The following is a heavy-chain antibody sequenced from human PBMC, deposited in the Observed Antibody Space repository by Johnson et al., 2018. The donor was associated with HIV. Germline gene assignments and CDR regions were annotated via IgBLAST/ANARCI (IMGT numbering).Heavy chain of an antibody. CDR3: ARDHNSCNCSGVTCYSAAFDI. V-gene: IGHV3-30*04. CDR1: GFTFSTYA. D-gene: IGHD2-15*01. CDR2: ISYDGSNE. J-gene: IGHJ3*02. Sequence: QVQLVESGGGVVQPGRSLRLSCAASGFTFSTYAMHWVRQVPGKGLEWVALISYDGSNEYYADSVKGRFTITRDNSKNTLYLQMSSLIVGDTALYYCARDHNSCNCSGVTCYSAAFDIWGQGTMFTVSS.